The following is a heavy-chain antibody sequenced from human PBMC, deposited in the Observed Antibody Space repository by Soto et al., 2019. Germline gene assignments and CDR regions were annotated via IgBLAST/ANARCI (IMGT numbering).Heavy chain of an antibody. J-gene: IGHJ4*02. CDR3: ARAPIDFWSGRHDY. CDR1: GYTFTSYG. CDR2: ISAYNGNT. D-gene: IGHD3-3*01. V-gene: IGHV1-18*01. Sequence: ASVKVSCKASGYTFTSYGISWVRQAPGQGLEWMGWISAYNGNTNYAQKLQGRVTMTTDTSTSTAYMELRSLRSDDTAVYYCARAPIDFWSGRHDYWGQGILVTVSS.